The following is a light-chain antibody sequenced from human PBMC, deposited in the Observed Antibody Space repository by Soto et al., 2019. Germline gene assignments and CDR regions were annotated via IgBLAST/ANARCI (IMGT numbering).Light chain of an antibody. CDR3: QSYDSSLSAWV. V-gene: IGLV1-40*01. CDR1: SSNIGAGYD. CDR2: ANR. J-gene: IGLJ3*02. Sequence: QSVLTQPPSVSGAPGQRITISCAGSSSNIGAGYDVHWYQQLPGTDPKLLIYANRNRPSGVPDRFSGSKSGTSASLAITGLQAEDEADYHCQSYDSSLSAWVFGGGTKLTVL.